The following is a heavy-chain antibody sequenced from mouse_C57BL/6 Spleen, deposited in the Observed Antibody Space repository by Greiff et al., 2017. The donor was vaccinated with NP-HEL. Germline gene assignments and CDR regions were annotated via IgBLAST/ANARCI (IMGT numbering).Heavy chain of an antibody. CDR1: GYAFSSYW. D-gene: IGHD1-1*01. J-gene: IGHJ3*01. CDR3: ARSHYYGSSY. CDR2: IYPGDGDT. Sequence: QVHVKQSGAELVKPGASVKISCKASGYAFSSYWMNWVKQRPGKGLEWIGQIYPGDGDTNYNGKFKGKATLTADKSSSTAYMQLSSLTSEDSAVYFCARSHYYGSSYWGQGTLVTVSA. V-gene: IGHV1-80*01.